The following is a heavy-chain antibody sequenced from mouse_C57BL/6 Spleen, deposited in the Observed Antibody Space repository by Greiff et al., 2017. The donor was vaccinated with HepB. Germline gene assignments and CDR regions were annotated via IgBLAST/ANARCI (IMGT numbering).Heavy chain of an antibody. D-gene: IGHD1-1*01. CDR1: GFTFSSYG. J-gene: IGHJ2*01. CDR3: ARFITTVVEDYFDY. CDR2: ISSGGSYT. V-gene: IGHV5-6*02. Sequence: DVKLVESGGDLVKPGGSLKLSCAASGFTFSSYGMSWVRQTPDKRLEWVATISSGGSYTYYPDSVKGRFTISRDNAKNTLYLQMSSLKSEDTAMYYCARFITTVVEDYFDYWGQGTTLTVSS.